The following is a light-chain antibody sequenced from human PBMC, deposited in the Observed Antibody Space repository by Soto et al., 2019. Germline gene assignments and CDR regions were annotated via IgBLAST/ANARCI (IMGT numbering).Light chain of an antibody. CDR3: QQRSNWPPYT. V-gene: IGKV3-11*01. CDR1: QSVSSS. CDR2: DAS. Sequence: EIVLTQSPATLSLSPGERAFLSCRASQSVSSSLAWYQQKPGQAPRLLIYDASNRATGIPARFSGSGSGTDFTLTISSLEPEDFAVYYCQQRSNWPPYTFGQETKLEIK. J-gene: IGKJ2*01.